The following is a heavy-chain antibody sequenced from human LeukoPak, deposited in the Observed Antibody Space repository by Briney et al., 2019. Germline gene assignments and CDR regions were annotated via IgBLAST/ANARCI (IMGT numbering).Heavy chain of an antibody. Sequence: GGALRLSCAASGFTFSSYAMHWVRQAPGKGLERVAAISYDGSNKYYADSVKGRFTISRDNSKNTLYLQMNSLRSEDTAVYYCARGRGGDGYNWHCYFDYWGQGTLVTVSS. CDR1: GFTFSSYA. V-gene: IGHV3-30-3*01. CDR2: ISYDGSNK. CDR3: ARGRGGDGYNWHCYFDY. D-gene: IGHD5-24*01. J-gene: IGHJ4*02.